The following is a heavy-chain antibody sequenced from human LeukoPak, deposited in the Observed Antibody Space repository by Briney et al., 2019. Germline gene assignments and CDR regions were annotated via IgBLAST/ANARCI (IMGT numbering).Heavy chain of an antibody. V-gene: IGHV1-69*13. D-gene: IGHD4-17*01. J-gene: IGHJ6*02. CDR1: GYTFTSYY. Sequence: SVKVSCKASGYTFTSYYMHWVRQAPGQGLEWMGGIIPIFGTANYAQKFQGRVTITADESTSTAYMELSSLRSEDTAVYYCASSIYGDSYYYYGMDVWGQGTTVTVSS. CDR3: ASSIYGDSYYYYGMDV. CDR2: IIPIFGTA.